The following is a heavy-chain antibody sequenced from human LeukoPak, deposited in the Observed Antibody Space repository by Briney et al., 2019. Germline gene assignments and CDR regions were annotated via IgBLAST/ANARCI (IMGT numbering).Heavy chain of an antibody. J-gene: IGHJ4*02. CDR2: ISSNGGST. V-gene: IGHV3-64*01. CDR3: AKGFDYYDSSGVFDY. Sequence: PGGSLRLSCAASGFTFSSYAMHWVRQAPGKGLEYVSAISSNGGSTYYASSVKGRFTISRDNSKNTLYLQMNSLRAEDTAVYYCAKGFDYYDSSGVFDYWGQGTLVTVSS. D-gene: IGHD3-22*01. CDR1: GFTFSSYA.